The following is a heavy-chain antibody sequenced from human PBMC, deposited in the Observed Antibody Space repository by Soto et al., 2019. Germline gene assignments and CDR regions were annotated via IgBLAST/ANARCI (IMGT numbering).Heavy chain of an antibody. CDR1: GGSISSYY. V-gene: IGHV4-59*01. Sequence: PSETLSLTSTVSGGSISSYYWSWIRQPPGKGLEGIGYIYYSGSTNYNPSLKSRGTISVDTSKNQFSLKLSSVTAADTAVYYCARGPPATPDCSGGSCSHYYYYGMDVWGQGTTVTVSS. CDR2: IYYSGST. D-gene: IGHD2-15*01. CDR3: ARGPPATPDCSGGSCSHYYYYGMDV. J-gene: IGHJ6*02.